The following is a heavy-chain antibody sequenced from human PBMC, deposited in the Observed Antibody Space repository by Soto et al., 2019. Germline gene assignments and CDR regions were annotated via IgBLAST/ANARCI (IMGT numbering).Heavy chain of an antibody. CDR1: GGSISTYY. CDR2: IYYSGST. D-gene: IGHD6-19*01. J-gene: IGHJ6*02. V-gene: IGHV4-59*01. CDR3: ASDRSSGWDQGYGMDV. Sequence: QVQLHESGPGLVKPSETLSLTCTVSGGSISTYYWSWIRQPPGKGLEWIGYIYYSGSTSYNPSLKSRVTISVDTSKNQFSPKLRSVTAADTAVYYCASDRSSGWDQGYGMDVWGQGTTVTVSS.